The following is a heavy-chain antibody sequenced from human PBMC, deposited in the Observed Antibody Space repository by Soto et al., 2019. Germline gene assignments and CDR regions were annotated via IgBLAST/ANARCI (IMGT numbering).Heavy chain of an antibody. CDR2: INPGGDST. D-gene: IGHD2-2*01. J-gene: IGHJ4*02. V-gene: IGHV1-46*01. CDR3: ARRNCKSTSCFFDY. CDR1: GYTFASYY. Sequence: ASVKVSCKASGYTFASYYMHWVRQAPGQGLEWMGIINPGGDSTSYAQKFQGRVSMTRDTSTSTIYMELSSLRYEDTAVYYCARRNCKSTSCFFDYWGQGTLVTVSS.